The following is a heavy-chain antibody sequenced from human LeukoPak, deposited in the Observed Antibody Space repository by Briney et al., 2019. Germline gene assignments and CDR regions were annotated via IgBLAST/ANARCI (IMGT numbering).Heavy chain of an antibody. Sequence: ASVKVSCKASGYTFTAYYMHWLRQAPGRELEWMGWINPNSGGTNYAQKFQGRVTMTRDTSISTAYMELSRLRADDTAVYYCARLRADHFDYWGQGTLVTVSS. CDR2: INPNSGGT. V-gene: IGHV1-2*02. CDR3: ARLRADHFDY. D-gene: IGHD5-12*01. J-gene: IGHJ4*02. CDR1: GYTFTAYY.